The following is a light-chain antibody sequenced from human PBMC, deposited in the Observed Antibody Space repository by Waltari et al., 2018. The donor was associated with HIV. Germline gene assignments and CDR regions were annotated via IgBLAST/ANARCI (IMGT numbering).Light chain of an antibody. Sequence: SYDLTQPPSVSVSPGQTSSITSPGANLAASYACWYQQKPGQSPVLVIYQDSKRPSGIPERFSGSNSGNTATLTSRGTQAMDEADYYCQAWDSGTWVFGGGTKLTVL. CDR2: QDS. CDR1: NLAASY. J-gene: IGLJ3*02. V-gene: IGLV3-1*01. CDR3: QAWDSGTWV.